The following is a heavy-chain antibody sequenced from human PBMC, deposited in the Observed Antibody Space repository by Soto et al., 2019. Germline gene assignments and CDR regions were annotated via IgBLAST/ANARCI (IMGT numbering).Heavy chain of an antibody. Sequence: RGSLRLSCAASGFTFSSYAMCWVRQAPGKGLEWVSALGGTGGRAYYADSVKGRFTVSRDNSRNTLFLQMNSLRVEDTAIYYCAKADRPYYEILTGPDYWGQGTLVTVSS. CDR3: AKADRPYYEILTGPDY. J-gene: IGHJ4*02. CDR2: LGGTGGRA. V-gene: IGHV3-23*01. D-gene: IGHD3-9*01. CDR1: GFTFSSYA.